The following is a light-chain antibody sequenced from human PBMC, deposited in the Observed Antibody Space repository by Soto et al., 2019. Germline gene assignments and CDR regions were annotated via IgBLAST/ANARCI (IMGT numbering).Light chain of an antibody. CDR1: QDIRND. CDR2: ATC. J-gene: IGKJ2*01. CDR3: LQNEGYPPT. V-gene: IGKV1-17*01. Sequence: DIQMTQSPSSLSASVGDRVTIACRASQDIRNDLGWYQQKAGKAPKRLIYATCSLQSGVPSRFSGSGSRTEFTLTIISLQPQDFATKYCLQNEGYPPTIGQGTKLEIK.